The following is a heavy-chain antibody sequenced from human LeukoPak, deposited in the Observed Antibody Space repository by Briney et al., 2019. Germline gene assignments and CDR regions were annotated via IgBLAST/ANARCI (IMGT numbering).Heavy chain of an antibody. Sequence: GGSLRLSCAASGFTFSNYGMHWVRQAPGKGLEWVAVISYDGSNKYYADSVKGRFTISRDNSKNTLYLQMNSLRAEDTAVYYCARGQYSGRGGYFDYWGQGTLVTVSS. CDR1: GFTFSNYG. V-gene: IGHV3-30*03. D-gene: IGHD3-10*01. J-gene: IGHJ4*02. CDR3: ARGQYSGRGGYFDY. CDR2: ISYDGSNK.